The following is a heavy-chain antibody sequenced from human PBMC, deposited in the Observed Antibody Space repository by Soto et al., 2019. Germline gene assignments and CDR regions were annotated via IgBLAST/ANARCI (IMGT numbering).Heavy chain of an antibody. CDR2: ISWNGGNI. CDR1: RFTFGDYG. CDR3: AKDMAGPGAFDM. J-gene: IGHJ3*02. V-gene: IGHV3-9*01. Sequence: EVQVVESGGGLVQPGRSLRLSCAASRFTFGDYGMHWVRQVSGKGPEWVSGISWNGGNIGYADSVKGRFTISRDNAKSSLYLQMDSLRVEDTALYYCAKDMAGPGAFDMWGQGTMVTVSS.